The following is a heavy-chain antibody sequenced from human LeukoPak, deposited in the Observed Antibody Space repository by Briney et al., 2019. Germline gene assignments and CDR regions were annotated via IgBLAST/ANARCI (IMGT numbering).Heavy chain of an antibody. CDR1: GFTFTDAW. CDR2: MKRRIEGGTT. J-gene: IGHJ3*02. CDR3: ATEGYTYGYHAVDN. V-gene: IGHV3-15*01. D-gene: IGHD5-18*01. Sequence: PGGSLRLSCAASGFTFTDAWMTWVRQAPGKGLEWVAHMKRRIEGGTTVSAAPVRGRFTISGDESENTVYLHMTSLKSEETAVYYCATEGYTYGYHAVDNWGRGTVVTVSS.